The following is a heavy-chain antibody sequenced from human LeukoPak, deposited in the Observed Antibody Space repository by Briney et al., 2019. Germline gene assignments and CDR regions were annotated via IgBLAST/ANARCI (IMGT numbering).Heavy chain of an antibody. J-gene: IGHJ4*02. CDR3: ARDGWGTQWLVLDY. D-gene: IGHD6-19*01. CDR2: ISSSSSYI. CDR1: GFTFSSYS. V-gene: IGHV3-21*01. Sequence: PGGSLRLSCAASGFTFSSYSMNWVRQAPGKVLEWVSSISSSSSYIYYADSVKGRFTISRDNAKNSLYLQMNSLRAEDTAVYYCARDGWGTQWLVLDYWGQGTLVTVSS.